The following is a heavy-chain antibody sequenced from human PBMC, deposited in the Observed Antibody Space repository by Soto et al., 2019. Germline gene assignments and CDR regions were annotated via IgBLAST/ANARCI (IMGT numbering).Heavy chain of an antibody. V-gene: IGHV1-18*01. J-gene: IGHJ4*02. D-gene: IGHD3-16*01. Sequence: QVQLVQSGAEVKRPGASVKVSCKASGYTFTSFAINWVRQASGQGLEWMGWISAYNGNTNYAQKLQGRVTLTTDTSTSTAYMELRSLTSDDTAVYFCARQYYDYVWGSYYAYWGQGTLVTVSS. CDR1: GYTFTSFA. CDR2: ISAYNGNT. CDR3: ARQYYDYVWGSYYAY.